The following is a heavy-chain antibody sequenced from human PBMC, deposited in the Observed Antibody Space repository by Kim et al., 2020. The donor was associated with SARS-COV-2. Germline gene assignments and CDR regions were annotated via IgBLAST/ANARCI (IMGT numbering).Heavy chain of an antibody. V-gene: IGHV3-9*01. D-gene: IGHD6-19*01. Sequence: GGSLRLSCAVSGFSLDDYAMHWVRQVPGKGLEWVSRISWNGASIAYADPVKGRFTISRDNAKNSLYLQMNSLRLEDTALYYCAKDKDSSGWYADYWGQGTLVTVSS. CDR1: GFSLDDYA. CDR3: AKDKDSSGWYADY. J-gene: IGHJ4*02. CDR2: ISWNGASI.